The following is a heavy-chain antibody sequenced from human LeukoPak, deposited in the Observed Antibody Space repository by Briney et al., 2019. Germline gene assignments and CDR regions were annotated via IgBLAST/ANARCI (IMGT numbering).Heavy chain of an antibody. J-gene: IGHJ4*02. V-gene: IGHV4-59*08. Sequence: PSETLSLTCTVSGGSISSYYWSWIRQPPGKGLEWIGYIYYCGSTNYNPSLKSRVTISVDTSKNQFSLKLSSVTAADPAVYYCAGHGSSSWSAFDYWGQGTLVTVSS. CDR2: IYYCGST. CDR3: AGHGSSSWSAFDY. CDR1: GGSISSYY. D-gene: IGHD6-13*01.